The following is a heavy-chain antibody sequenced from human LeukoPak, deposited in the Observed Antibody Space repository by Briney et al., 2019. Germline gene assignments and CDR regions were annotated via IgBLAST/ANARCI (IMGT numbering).Heavy chain of an antibody. CDR1: GFTFSNYE. D-gene: IGHD6-19*01. V-gene: IGHV3-48*03. J-gene: IGHJ4*02. Sequence: GGSLRLSCAASGFTFSNYEMNRVRQAPGKGLEWISYISSSGTTIYYADSMKGRFTISRDNAKNSLYLRMISLRAEDTAVYFCVRDRASSGWKYWGQGTLVTVSS. CDR3: VRDRASSGWKY. CDR2: ISSSGTTI.